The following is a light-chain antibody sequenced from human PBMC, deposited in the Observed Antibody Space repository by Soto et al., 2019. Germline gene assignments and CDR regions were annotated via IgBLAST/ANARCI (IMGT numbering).Light chain of an antibody. CDR1: TSDVGRYNY. V-gene: IGLV2-14*01. CDR2: DVS. Sequence: QSVLTQPASVSGSPGQSITISCTGTTSDVGRYNYVSWYQQHPGKAPKLIIYDVSNRPSGVSNRFSGSKSGNTASLTISGLQAEDEADYYCNSYTSFPTYAFVTGTKVTVL. CDR3: NSYTSFPTYA. J-gene: IGLJ1*01.